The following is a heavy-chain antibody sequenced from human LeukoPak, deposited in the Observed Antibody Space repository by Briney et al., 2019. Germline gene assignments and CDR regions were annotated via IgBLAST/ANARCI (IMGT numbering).Heavy chain of an antibody. D-gene: IGHD1-26*01. V-gene: IGHV3-7*03. CDR3: VKDIGSGSYRYGGYFDY. CDR2: IKQDGSEK. J-gene: IGHJ4*02. Sequence: GGSLRLSCAASGFTFSSYWMSWVRQAPGKGLEWVANIKQDGSEKYYVDSVKGRFTISRDNAKNSLYLQMNSLRAEDMALYYCVKDIGSGSYRYGGYFDYWGQGTLVTVSS. CDR1: GFTFSSYW.